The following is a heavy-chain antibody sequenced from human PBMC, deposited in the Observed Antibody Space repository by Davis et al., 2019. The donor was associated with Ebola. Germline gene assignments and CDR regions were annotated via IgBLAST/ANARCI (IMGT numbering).Heavy chain of an antibody. CDR1: GGSISSYY. CDR2: IYYSGST. J-gene: IGHJ6*02. V-gene: IGHV4-59*08. CDR3: ARHGNTMVRGGWSRYYYYGMDV. D-gene: IGHD3-10*01. Sequence: PSETLSLTCTVSGGSISSYYWSWIRQPPGKGLEWIGYIYYSGSTNYNPSLKSRVTISVDTSKNQFSLKLSSVTAADTAVYYCARHGNTMVRGGWSRYYYYGMDVWGQGTTVTVSS.